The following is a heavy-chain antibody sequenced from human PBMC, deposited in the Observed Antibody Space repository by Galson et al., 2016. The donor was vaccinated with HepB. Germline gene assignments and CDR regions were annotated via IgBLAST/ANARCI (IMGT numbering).Heavy chain of an antibody. J-gene: IGHJ5*02. CDR3: ARRGWKNYYGSGRDNWFDP. V-gene: IGHV4-30-2*03. D-gene: IGHD3-10*01. CDR2: IQHSGSN. CDR1: GGSISSGGFS. Sequence: LSLTCAVSGGSISSGGFSWSWIRQPPGKGLEWIGNIQHSGSNYYNPSLKRPVTMSVNTSKNQFSLELNSVTAADTAVYYCARRGWKNYYGSGRDNWFDPWGQGTLVTVSS.